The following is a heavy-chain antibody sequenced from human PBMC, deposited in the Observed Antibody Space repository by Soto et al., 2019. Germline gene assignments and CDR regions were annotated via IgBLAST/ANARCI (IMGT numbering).Heavy chain of an antibody. Sequence: GGSLRLSXAASGFTFSYYYMSWIRQAPGKGLEWVSYISSSGSTIYYADSVKGRFTISRDNAKNSLYLQMNSLRAEDTAVYYCARAADTAMVTGVDYWGQGTLVTVSS. CDR2: ISSSGSTI. CDR1: GFTFSYYY. CDR3: ARAADTAMVTGVDY. D-gene: IGHD5-18*01. V-gene: IGHV3-11*01. J-gene: IGHJ4*02.